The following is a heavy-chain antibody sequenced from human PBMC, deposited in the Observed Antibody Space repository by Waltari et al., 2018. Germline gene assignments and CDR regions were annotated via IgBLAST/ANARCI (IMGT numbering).Heavy chain of an antibody. V-gene: IGHV3-66*02. CDR2: IYSGGST. D-gene: IGHD6-19*01. CDR1: GFTVSSNY. Sequence: EVQLVESGGGWVQPGGSLRLSCAASGFTVSSNYMSWVPQAPGKGLGWVSVIYSGGSTYYADSVKGRFTISRDNSKNTLYLQMNSLRAEDTAVYYCARPRGSGWFPLDYWGQGTLVTVSS. CDR3: ARPRGSGWFPLDY. J-gene: IGHJ4*02.